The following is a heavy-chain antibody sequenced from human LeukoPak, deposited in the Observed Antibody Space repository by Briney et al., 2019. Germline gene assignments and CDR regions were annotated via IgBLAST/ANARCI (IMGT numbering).Heavy chain of an antibody. CDR1: GFTFDSYT. CDR2: ITGSGGDS. J-gene: IGHJ4*02. D-gene: IGHD6-25*01. Sequence: GRSLRLSCAASGFTFDSYTMVWVRQAPGSGLEWVSAITGSGGDSYHADSVKGRFTVSRDNSKNTLFLQINSLRVEGTALYYCARGVSGWPYYLDFWGQGTLVTVSS. CDR3: ARGVSGWPYYLDF. V-gene: IGHV3-23*01.